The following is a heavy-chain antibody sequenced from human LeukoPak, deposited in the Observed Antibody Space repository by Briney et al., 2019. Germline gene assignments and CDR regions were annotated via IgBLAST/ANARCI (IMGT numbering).Heavy chain of an antibody. Sequence: VASVKVSCKASGYTFTSYDINWVRQATGQGLEWMGWMNPNSGNTGYAQKFQGRVTITRNTSISTAYMELSSLRSDDTAVYYCARDQPVNYYDSSGYYSEGDYWGQGTLVTVSS. CDR3: ARDQPVNYYDSSGYYSEGDY. V-gene: IGHV1-8*03. CDR1: GYTFTSYD. J-gene: IGHJ4*02. CDR2: MNPNSGNT. D-gene: IGHD3-22*01.